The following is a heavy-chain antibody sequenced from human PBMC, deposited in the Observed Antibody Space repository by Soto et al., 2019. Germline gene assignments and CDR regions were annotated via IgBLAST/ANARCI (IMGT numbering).Heavy chain of an antibody. CDR1: GGSFSGYN. D-gene: IGHD3-9*01. J-gene: IGHJ3*02. V-gene: IGHV4-34*01. CDR3: ARRRRLRYFDWLTQNIDAFDI. Sequence: SETLSLTCAFYGGSFSGYNWSWIRQPPGKGLEWIGEINHSGSTNYNPSLKSRVTISVDTSKNQFSLKLSSVTAADTAVYYCARRRRLRYFDWLTQNIDAFDIWGQGTMVTVSS. CDR2: INHSGST.